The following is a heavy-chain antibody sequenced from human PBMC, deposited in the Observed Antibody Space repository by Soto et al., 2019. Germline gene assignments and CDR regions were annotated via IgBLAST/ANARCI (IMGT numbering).Heavy chain of an antibody. CDR1: GFTFSSYA. Sequence: GGSLRLSCAASGFTFSSYAMHWVRQAPGKGLEWVAVISYDGSNKYYADSVKGRFTISRDNSKNTLYLQMNSLRAEDTAVYYCARAYDEHYDSSGYDYWGQGTLVTVSS. D-gene: IGHD3-22*01. V-gene: IGHV3-30-3*01. J-gene: IGHJ4*02. CDR3: ARAYDEHYDSSGYDY. CDR2: ISYDGSNK.